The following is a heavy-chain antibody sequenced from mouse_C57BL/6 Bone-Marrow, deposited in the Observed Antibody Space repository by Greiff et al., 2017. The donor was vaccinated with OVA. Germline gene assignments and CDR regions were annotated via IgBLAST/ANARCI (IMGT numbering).Heavy chain of an antibody. CDR1: GFTFSDAW. V-gene: IGHV6-6*01. Sequence: EVKVEESGGGLVQPGGSMKLSCAASGFTFSDAWMDWVRQSPEKGLEWVAEIRNKANNHATYYAESVKGRFTISRDDSKSSVYLQMNSLRAEDTGIYYCTRPGDSSGYRPFDYWGQGTTLTVSS. J-gene: IGHJ2*01. CDR2: IRNKANNHAT. D-gene: IGHD3-2*02. CDR3: TRPGDSSGYRPFDY.